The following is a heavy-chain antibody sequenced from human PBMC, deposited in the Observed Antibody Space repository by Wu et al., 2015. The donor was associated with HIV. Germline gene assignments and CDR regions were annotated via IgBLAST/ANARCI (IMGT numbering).Heavy chain of an antibody. CDR3: ARDGYYDSSGYYLGNWFDP. Sequence: QAQLVQSGAEMKRPGASVRVSCKASGYTFTTYGISWVRQAPGQGPEWMGWISTSYGDTDYALKFRGRLTFTTDTSTTTAYMELRSLGRDDTAVYYCARDGYYDSSGYYLGNWFDPWGQGTLVTVSS. J-gene: IGHJ5*02. CDR2: ISTSYGDT. V-gene: IGHV1-18*01. CDR1: GYTFTTYG. D-gene: IGHD3-22*01.